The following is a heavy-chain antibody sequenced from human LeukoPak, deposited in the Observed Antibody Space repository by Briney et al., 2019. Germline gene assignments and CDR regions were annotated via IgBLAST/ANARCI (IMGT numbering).Heavy chain of an antibody. CDR1: GFTFSSHG. CDR3: AELGITMIGGV. J-gene: IGHJ6*04. CDR2: ISSSGSTI. V-gene: IGHV3-48*03. D-gene: IGHD3-10*02. Sequence: QAGGSLRLSCAASGFTFSSHGINWVRQAPGKGLEWVSYISSSGSTIYYADSVKGRFTISRDNAKNSLYLQMNSLRAEDTAVYYCAELGITMIGGVWGKGTTVTISS.